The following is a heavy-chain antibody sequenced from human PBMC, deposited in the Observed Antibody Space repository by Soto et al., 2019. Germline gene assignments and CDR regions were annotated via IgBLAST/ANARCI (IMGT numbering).Heavy chain of an antibody. CDR1: GFSFSSYW. CDR3: ANMDYGDYGTGAFDI. D-gene: IGHD4-17*01. J-gene: IGHJ3*02. V-gene: IGHV3-7*01. CDR2: IKQDGSEK. Sequence: EVQLVESGGGLVQRGGSLRLSCAASGFSFSSYWMSWVRQAPGKGPEWVANIKQDGSEKYYVDSVKGRFTISRDNAKNSLYLQMNGLRVEDMGVYYCANMDYGDYGTGAFDIWGHGTMVPVSS.